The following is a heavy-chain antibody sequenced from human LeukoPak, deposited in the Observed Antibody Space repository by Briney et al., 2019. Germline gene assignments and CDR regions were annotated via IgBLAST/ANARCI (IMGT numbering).Heavy chain of an antibody. CDR3: ARDPKLAGLEPGAYFDY. CDR2: ISGTSTYI. V-gene: IGHV3-21*04. CDR1: GFTFSTYS. J-gene: IGHJ4*02. D-gene: IGHD1-1*01. Sequence: GGSLRLSCAASGFTFSTYSLNWVRQDPGKGLEWVSSISGTSTYIYYGDSVKGRFTISRDNAKNSLYLQMNSLRAEDTAVYYCARDPKLAGLEPGAYFDYWGQGTLVTVSS.